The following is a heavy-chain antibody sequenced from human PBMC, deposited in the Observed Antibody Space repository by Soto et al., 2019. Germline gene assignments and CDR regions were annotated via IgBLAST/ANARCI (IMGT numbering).Heavy chain of an antibody. Sequence: QVQLVESGGGVVQPGRSLRLSCAASGFTFSSYGMHWVRQAPGKGLEWVAVISYDGSNKYYADSVKGRFTISRDNAKKTLYRHMNRLRAEDTAVYYCAKDLYSYGHRGYYYGRDVWGQGTTVTVS. D-gene: IGHD5-18*01. CDR3: AKDLYSYGHRGYYYGRDV. CDR1: GFTFSSYG. J-gene: IGHJ6*02. CDR2: ISYDGSNK. V-gene: IGHV3-30*18.